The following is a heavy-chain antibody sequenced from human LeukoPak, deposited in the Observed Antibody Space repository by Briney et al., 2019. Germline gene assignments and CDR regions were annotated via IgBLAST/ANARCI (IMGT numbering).Heavy chain of an antibody. CDR1: GFPFSEYS. CDR3: ARGPYDYGEYIDY. D-gene: IGHD4-17*01. J-gene: IGHJ4*02. CDR2: IDSSSTI. Sequence: GGSLRLSCAASGFPFSEYSMSWVRQAPGKGLEWVSYIDSSSTIYYADSVKGRFTISRDNAKNSLYLQLNSLRAEDTAVYCCARGPYDYGEYIDYWGQGTLVTVSS. V-gene: IGHV3-69-1*01.